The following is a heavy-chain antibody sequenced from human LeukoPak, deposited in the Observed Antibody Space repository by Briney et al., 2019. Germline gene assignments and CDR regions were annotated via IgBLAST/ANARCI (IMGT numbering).Heavy chain of an antibody. Sequence: GGSLRLSCAASGFTFSSYGMHWVRQAPGKGPEWVAVISYDGSNKYYADSVKGRFTISRDNSKNTLYLQMNSLRAEDTAVYYCAKSSAVAGRRYFDYWGQGTLVTVSS. CDR1: GFTFSSYG. CDR2: ISYDGSNK. V-gene: IGHV3-30*18. D-gene: IGHD6-19*01. J-gene: IGHJ4*02. CDR3: AKSSAVAGRRYFDY.